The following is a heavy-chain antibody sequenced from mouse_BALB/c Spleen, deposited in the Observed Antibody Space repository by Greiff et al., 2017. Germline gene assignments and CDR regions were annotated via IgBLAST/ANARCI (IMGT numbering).Heavy chain of an antibody. D-gene: IGHD1-1*02. V-gene: IGHV1S16*01. CDR1: GYTFTSYY. Sequence: QVQLQQSGAELVKPGASVKLSCKASGYTFTSYYMYWVKQRPGQGLEWIGEINPSNGGTNFNEKFKSKATLAVDKSSSTAYMQLSSLTSEDSAVYYCTRDGGGWGQGTLVTVSA. CDR3: TRDGGG. J-gene: IGHJ3*01. CDR2: INPSNGGT.